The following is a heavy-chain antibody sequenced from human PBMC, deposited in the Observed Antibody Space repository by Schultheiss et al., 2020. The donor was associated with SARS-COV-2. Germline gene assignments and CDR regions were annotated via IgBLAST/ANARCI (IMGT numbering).Heavy chain of an antibody. CDR3: ARAPYCSSTSCESGWFDP. V-gene: IGHV4-59*12. CDR1: GGSISSYY. J-gene: IGHJ5*02. CDR2: ISYSGST. D-gene: IGHD2-2*01. Sequence: SETLSLTCTVSGGSISSYYWSWIRQPPGKGLEWIGYISYSGSTNYNPSLKSRVTMSVDTSKNQFSLKLSSVTAADTAVYYCARAPYCSSTSCESGWFDPWGQGTLVTVSS.